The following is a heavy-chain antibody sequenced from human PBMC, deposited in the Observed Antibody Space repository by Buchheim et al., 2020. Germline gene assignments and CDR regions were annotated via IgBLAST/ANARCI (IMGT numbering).Heavy chain of an antibody. V-gene: IGHV4-59*01. J-gene: IGHJ4*02. CDR1: GGSINSYY. D-gene: IGHD5-12*01. Sequence: QVQLQESGPGLVKPSETLSLTCTVSGGSINSYYWSWIRQPPGKGLEWIGYISYSGSTNYNPSLKSRVTISGEPSKNQFSLKVSSVTAADTAVYYCARGYSGFALDYWGQGTL. CDR2: ISYSGST. CDR3: ARGYSGFALDY.